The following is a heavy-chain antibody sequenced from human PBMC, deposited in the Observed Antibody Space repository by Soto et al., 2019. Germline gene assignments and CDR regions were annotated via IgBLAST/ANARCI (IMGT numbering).Heavy chain of an antibody. CDR3: ARLPRYSYGYKD. CDR1: GGSISSYY. V-gene: IGHV4-59*08. Sequence: QVQLQESGPGLVKPSETLSLACTVSGGSISSYYWSWIRQPPGKGLEWIGYIYYSGSTAYNPSLKSRLTLSVDTSKNQFSLKLSSVTAADTAVYYCARLPRYSYGYKDWGQGTLVTVSS. D-gene: IGHD5-18*01. CDR2: IYYSGST. J-gene: IGHJ4*02.